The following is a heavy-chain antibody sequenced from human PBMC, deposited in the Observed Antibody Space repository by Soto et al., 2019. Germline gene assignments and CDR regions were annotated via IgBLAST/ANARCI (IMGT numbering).Heavy chain of an antibody. V-gene: IGHV4-30-2*06. CDR3: VRDGTKTLRDWFDP. Sequence: KTSETLSLTCTVSGGSINSAGHSWGWVRQSPGKGLEWIGYSYHSGSSYYNPSLQSRVTISVDRSKAQFSLKLSSVPAADTAVYYCVRDGTKTLRDWFDPWGQGISVTVSS. J-gene: IGHJ5*02. CDR2: SYHSGSS. D-gene: IGHD1-1*01. CDR1: GGSINSAGHS.